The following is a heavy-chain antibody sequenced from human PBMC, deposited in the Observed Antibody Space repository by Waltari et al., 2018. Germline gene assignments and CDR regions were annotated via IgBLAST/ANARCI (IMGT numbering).Heavy chain of an antibody. CDR2: IYYSGST. J-gene: IGHJ5*02. V-gene: IGHV4-59*11. D-gene: IGHD1-26*01. CDR1: GGSISSHY. Sequence: QVQLQESGPGLVKPSETLSLTCTVSGGSISSHYWSWIRQPPGKGLEWIGYIYYSGSTNYNPSLKSRVTISVDTSKNQFSLKLSSVTAADTAVYYCARFGRWELYNWFDPWGQGTLVTVSS. CDR3: ARFGRWELYNWFDP.